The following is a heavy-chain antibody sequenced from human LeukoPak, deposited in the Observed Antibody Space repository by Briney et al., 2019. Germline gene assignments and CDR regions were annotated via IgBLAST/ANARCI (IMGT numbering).Heavy chain of an antibody. CDR2: IYYSGST. CDR3: ARLSGSGPQLVLGWFDP. V-gene: IGHV4-59*01. D-gene: IGHD6-13*01. Sequence: SETLSLTCTVSGGSISSYYWSWIRQPPGKGLEWIGYIYYSGSTNYKPSLKSRVTISVDTSKNQFSLKLNSVTAADTAVYYCARLSGSGPQLVLGWFDPWGQGTLVTVSS. CDR1: GGSISSYY. J-gene: IGHJ5*02.